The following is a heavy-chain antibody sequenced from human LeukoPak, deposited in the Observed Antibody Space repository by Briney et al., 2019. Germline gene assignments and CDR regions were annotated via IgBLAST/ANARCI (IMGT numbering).Heavy chain of an antibody. CDR2: IKQDGSEK. V-gene: IGHV3-7*01. CDR3: ARGGGLYYYYYMDD. CDR1: GFTFSNYW. J-gene: IGHJ6*03. Sequence: PGGSLRLSCAASGFTFSNYWMSWVRQAPGKGLEWVANIKQDGSEKYYVDSVKGRFTISRDNAKNSPYLQMNSLRAEDTAVYYCARGGGLYYYYYMDDWGKGTTVTVSS.